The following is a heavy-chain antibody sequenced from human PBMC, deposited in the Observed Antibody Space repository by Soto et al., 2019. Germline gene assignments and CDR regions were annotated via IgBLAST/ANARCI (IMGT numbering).Heavy chain of an antibody. V-gene: IGHV3-33*01. CDR2: IWYDGSNK. CDR1: GFTFSSYG. D-gene: IGHD6-19*01. J-gene: IGHJ4*02. Sequence: QVQLVESGGGVVQPGRSLRLSCAASGFTFSSYGMHWVRQAPGKGLEWVAAIWYDGSNKYYADSVKGRFTISRDNSKNTLYLQMNSLRAEDTAVYYCARDGSSGWYVDYWGQGTLVTVSS. CDR3: ARDGSSGWYVDY.